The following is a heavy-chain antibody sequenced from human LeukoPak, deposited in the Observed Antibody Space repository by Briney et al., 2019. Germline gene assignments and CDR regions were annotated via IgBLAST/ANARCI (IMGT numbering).Heavy chain of an antibody. V-gene: IGHV1-8*02. CDR1: GYTFTSYG. Sequence: GASVKVSCKASGYTFTSYGISWVRQAPGQGLEWMGWMNPNSGNTGFAQKFQDRVSMTRDTSINTAYMELTSLRSGDTAVYYCARATPGGLHGYSFDYWGQGTVVTVYS. J-gene: IGHJ4*02. CDR2: MNPNSGNT. CDR3: ARATPGGLHGYSFDY. D-gene: IGHD5-24*01.